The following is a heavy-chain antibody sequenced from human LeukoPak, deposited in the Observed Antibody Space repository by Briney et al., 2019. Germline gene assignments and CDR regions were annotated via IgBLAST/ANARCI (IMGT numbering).Heavy chain of an antibody. CDR3: ARDSYGYMDV. Sequence: PGGSLRLSCAASGFTFSGYSMNWVRQAPGKGLEWVSYISSSGSTIYYADSVKGRFTISRDNAKNSLYLQMNSLRAEDTAVYYCARDSYGYMDVWGKGTTVTISS. D-gene: IGHD4-17*01. J-gene: IGHJ6*03. CDR1: GFTFSGYS. V-gene: IGHV3-48*04. CDR2: ISSSGSTI.